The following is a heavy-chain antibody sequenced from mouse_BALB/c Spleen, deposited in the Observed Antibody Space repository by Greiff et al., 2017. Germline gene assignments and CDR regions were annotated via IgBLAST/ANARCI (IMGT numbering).Heavy chain of an antibody. CDR1: GYTFSSYW. Sequence: VQLQQSGAELMKPGASVKISCKATGYTFSSYWIEWVKQRPGHGLEWIGEILPGSGSTNYNEKFKRKATLTVDKSSSTAYMQLSSLTSEDSAVYYCARFSYGNYEGAMDYWGQGTSVTVSS. V-gene: IGHV1-9*01. D-gene: IGHD2-1*01. CDR2: ILPGSGST. CDR3: ARFSYGNYEGAMDY. J-gene: IGHJ4*01.